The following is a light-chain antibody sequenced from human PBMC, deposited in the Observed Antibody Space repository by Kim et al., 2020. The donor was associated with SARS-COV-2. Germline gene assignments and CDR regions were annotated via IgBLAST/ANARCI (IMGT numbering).Light chain of an antibody. V-gene: IGKV1-5*03. J-gene: IGKJ1*01. CDR2: KAF. CDR3: QQYHTHST. CDR1: QSVQRW. Sequence: PSVGDTATITGRASQSVQRWLAWYQQKPGQVPRLLIEKAFNLQYGVPARFRGSTSGTDFTLTITALQPDDFATYYCQQYHTHSTFGQGTKVDIK.